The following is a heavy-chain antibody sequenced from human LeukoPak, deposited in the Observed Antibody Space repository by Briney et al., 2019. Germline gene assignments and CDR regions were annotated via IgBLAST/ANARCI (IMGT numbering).Heavy chain of an antibody. CDR2: INWNGDNT. CDR3: ATLTVPRTFDY. D-gene: IGHD7-27*01. CDR1: GSNFDGYG. J-gene: IGHJ4*02. V-gene: IGHV3-20*04. Sequence: GGSLRLSCAASGSNFDGYGIRWVRQAPGKGMEWVSGINWNGDNTAYAESVKGRFTIYRDNAKTSLYLQMDSLRADDTALYYCATLTVPRTFDYWGQGTLVTVSS.